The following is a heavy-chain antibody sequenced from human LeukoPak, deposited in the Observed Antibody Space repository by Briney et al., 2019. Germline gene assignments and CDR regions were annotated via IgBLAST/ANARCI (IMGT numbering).Heavy chain of an antibody. CDR2: IWYDGSNK. Sequence: PGRSLRLSCAASGFTFSSYGMHWVRQDPGKGLEWVAVIWYDGSNKYYADSVKGRFTISRDNSKNTLYLQMNSLRAEDTAVYYCAREKGSGSYYNVLDADAFDIWGQGTMVTVSS. CDR1: GFTFSSYG. D-gene: IGHD3-10*01. J-gene: IGHJ3*02. V-gene: IGHV3-33*01. CDR3: AREKGSGSYYNVLDADAFDI.